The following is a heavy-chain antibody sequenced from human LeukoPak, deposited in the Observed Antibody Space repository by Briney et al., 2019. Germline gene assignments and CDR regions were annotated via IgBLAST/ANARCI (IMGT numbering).Heavy chain of an antibody. Sequence: SETLSLTCAVFGGSFSGYYWSWIRQPPGKGLEWIGELNHSGSTNYNPSLKSRVTISIDTSKNQFSLRLTSVTAADTAVYFCARGQVGSYAYYYYYGMDVWGQGTTVTVSS. CDR3: ARGQVGSYAYYYYYGMDV. V-gene: IGHV4-34*01. D-gene: IGHD1-26*01. CDR2: LNHSGST. CDR1: GGSFSGYY. J-gene: IGHJ6*02.